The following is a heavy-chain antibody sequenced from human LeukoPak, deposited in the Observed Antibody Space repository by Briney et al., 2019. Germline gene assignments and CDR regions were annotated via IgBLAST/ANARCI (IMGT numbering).Heavy chain of an antibody. CDR1: GGSISSYY. CDR2: IYYSGST. CDR3: ARGYYGSGSYLP. V-gene: IGHV4-59*01. Sequence: PSETLSLTCTVSGGSISSYYWSWIRQPPGKGLEWIGYIYYSGSTNYNPSLKSRVTISVDTSKNQFSLKLSSVTAADTAVYYCARGYYGSGSYLPWGQGTLVTVSS. D-gene: IGHD3-10*01. J-gene: IGHJ4*02.